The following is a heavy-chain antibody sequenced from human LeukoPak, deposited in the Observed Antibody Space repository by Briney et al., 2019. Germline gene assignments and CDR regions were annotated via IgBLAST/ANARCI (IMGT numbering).Heavy chain of an antibody. Sequence: GGSLRLSCAASGFTFSSYWMSWVRQAPGKGLEWVSAISGSGGSTYYADSVKGRFTISRDNSKNTLYLQMNSLRAEDTAVYYCAKGGSRPRFTIRGVIITSGNWFDPWGQGTLVTVSS. CDR2: ISGSGGST. D-gene: IGHD3-10*01. J-gene: IGHJ5*02. CDR1: GFTFSSYW. V-gene: IGHV3-23*01. CDR3: AKGGSRPRFTIRGVIITSGNWFDP.